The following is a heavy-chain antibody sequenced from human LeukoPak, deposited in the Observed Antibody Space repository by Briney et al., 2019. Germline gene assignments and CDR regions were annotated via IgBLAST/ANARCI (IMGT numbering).Heavy chain of an antibody. CDR1: GYTLTNFA. Sequence: GASVKVSCKASGYTLTNFAMNWVRQAPGQGLEWMGWIDTNTGIPTYAQGFTGRFVFSLDTSVSTVYLQISSLQADDAAVYYCARDPGSQRVNRLARRGDYWGQGTLVTVSS. CDR3: ARDPGSQRVNRLARRGDY. J-gene: IGHJ4*02. CDR2: IDTNTGIP. D-gene: IGHD1-14*01. V-gene: IGHV7-4-1*02.